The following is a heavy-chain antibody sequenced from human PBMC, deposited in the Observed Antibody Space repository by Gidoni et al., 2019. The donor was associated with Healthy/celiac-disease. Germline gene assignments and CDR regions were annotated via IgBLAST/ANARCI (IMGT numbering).Heavy chain of an antibody. CDR1: GGSISSSSYY. Sequence: QLQLQESGLGLVKPSETLSLTCTVSGGSISSSSYYWGWIRQPPGKGLEWIGSIYYSGSTYYNPSLKSRVTISVDTSKNQFSLKLSSVTAADTAVYYCARGAIVVVPAAIFEGNWFDPWGQGTLVTVSS. V-gene: IGHV4-39*07. CDR2: IYYSGST. CDR3: ARGAIVVVPAAIFEGNWFDP. J-gene: IGHJ5*02. D-gene: IGHD2-2*01.